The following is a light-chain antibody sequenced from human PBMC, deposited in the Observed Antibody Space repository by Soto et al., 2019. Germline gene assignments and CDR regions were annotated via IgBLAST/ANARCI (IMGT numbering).Light chain of an antibody. V-gene: IGLV2-11*01. CDR3: CSYAGGYTHAV. CDR2: DVS. Sequence: QSALTQPRSVSGPPGQSVSISCSGTSSDVGTYNYVSWYQQHPGKAPKLMIYDVSKRPSGVPDRFSGSKSGNTASLTISGLQAEDAADYYCCSYAGGYTHAVFGGGTKVTVL. J-gene: IGLJ2*01. CDR1: SSDVGTYNY.